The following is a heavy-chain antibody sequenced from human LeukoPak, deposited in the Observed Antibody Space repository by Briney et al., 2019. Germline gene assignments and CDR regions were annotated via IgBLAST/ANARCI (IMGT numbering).Heavy chain of an antibody. J-gene: IGHJ4*02. CDR2: IRSDGSST. CDR1: AFSFSAYI. Sequence: GGSLRLSCVTSAFSFSAYIMHWVRQAPGKGLEYVSAIRSDGSSTFYPNSVKGRLTISRDNSKSTLYLQMGSLRPEDTAVYNCTRRYGGDSGSAGYHDCWGQGTLVTV. V-gene: IGHV3-64*01. D-gene: IGHD6-19*01. CDR3: TRRYGGDSGSAGYHDC.